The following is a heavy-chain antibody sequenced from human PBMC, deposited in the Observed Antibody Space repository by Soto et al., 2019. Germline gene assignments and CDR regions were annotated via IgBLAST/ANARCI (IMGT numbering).Heavy chain of an antibody. D-gene: IGHD4-17*01. J-gene: IGHJ6*02. CDR3: ARARHIDGDPIRGCLDV. CDR1: GGTFSSNA. CDR2: IMPVFAIA. V-gene: IGHV1-69*01. Sequence: QVQLVQSGAEVKKPGSSVKVSCKASGGTFSSNAISWVRQAPGQALEWMGGIMPVFAIANYAQKFQGRVTITADESTSTAYMELSSLRSEDTAVYYCARARHIDGDPIRGCLDVWGQGTTVTVSS.